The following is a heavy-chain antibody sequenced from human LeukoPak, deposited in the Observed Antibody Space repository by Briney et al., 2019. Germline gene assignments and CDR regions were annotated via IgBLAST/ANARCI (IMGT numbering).Heavy chain of an antibody. D-gene: IGHD6-19*01. CDR1: GGSFSGYY. V-gene: IGHV4-34*01. J-gene: IGHJ5*02. CDR3: ARGVYSSGWYSLIFDP. CDR2: INHSGST. Sequence: PSETLSLTCAVYGGSFSGYYWSWIRQPPGKGLEWIGEINHSGSTNYNPSLKSRVTISVDTSKNQFSLKLSSVTAADTAVYYCARGVYSSGWYSLIFDPWGQGTLVTVSS.